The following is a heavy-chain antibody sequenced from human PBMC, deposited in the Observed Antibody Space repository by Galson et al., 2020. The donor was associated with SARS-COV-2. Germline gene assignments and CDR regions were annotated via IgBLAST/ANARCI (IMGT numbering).Heavy chain of an antibody. J-gene: IGHJ6*02. CDR1: GFPFSSAY. D-gene: IGHD6-13*01. CDR3: TTMRYSSSWYFYYGMDV. Sequence: GESLKISCAASGFPFSSAYMTWVRQAPGKGLEWAGRIKTKTDGGTTEYSVPVNGRFTISRDDSKSKVYLQMNSLKTEDTAVYYCTTMRYSSSWYFYYGMDVWGPGTTVTVSS. CDR2: IKTKTDGGTT. V-gene: IGHV3-15*01.